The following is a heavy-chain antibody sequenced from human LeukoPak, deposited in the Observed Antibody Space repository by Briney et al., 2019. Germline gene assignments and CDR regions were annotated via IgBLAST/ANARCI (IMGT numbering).Heavy chain of an antibody. D-gene: IGHD3-22*01. CDR3: ARTYHYDSSGSRAYDY. J-gene: IGHJ4*02. CDR1: GYSFTSYW. Sequence: GESLKISCKGSGYSFTSYWIGWVRQMPGKGLEWMGIIYPGDSDTRYSPSFQGQVTISADKSISTAYLQWSSLKASDTAMYYCARTYHYDSSGSRAYDYWGQGTLVTVSS. CDR2: IYPGDSDT. V-gene: IGHV5-51*01.